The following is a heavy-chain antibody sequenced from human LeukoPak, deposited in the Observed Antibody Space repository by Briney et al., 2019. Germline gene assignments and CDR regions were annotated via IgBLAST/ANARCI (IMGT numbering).Heavy chain of an antibody. CDR2: IWYDGSNK. D-gene: IGHD3-22*01. J-gene: IGHJ4*02. V-gene: IGHV3-33*01. Sequence: PGGSLRLSCAASGFTFSSYGMHWVRQAPGKGLEWVAVIWYDGSNKYYADSVKGRFTISRDNSKNTLHLQMNSLRAEDTAVYYCARDLGYDSSGLDYWGQGTLVTVSS. CDR3: ARDLGYDSSGLDY. CDR1: GFTFSSYG.